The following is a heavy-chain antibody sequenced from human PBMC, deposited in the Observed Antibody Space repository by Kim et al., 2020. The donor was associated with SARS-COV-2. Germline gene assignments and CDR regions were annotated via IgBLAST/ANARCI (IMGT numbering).Heavy chain of an antibody. D-gene: IGHD4-17*01. Sequence: GGSLRLSCAASGFTSSDHYMDWVRQAPGKGLEWVGRTRNKANSYTTEYAASVKGRFTISRDDSKNSLYLQMNSLKTEDTAVYYCARQDYGDYFHGMDVWGQGTPVTVSS. J-gene: IGHJ6*02. CDR1: GFTSSDHY. CDR3: ARQDYGDYFHGMDV. CDR2: TRNKANSYTT. V-gene: IGHV3-72*01.